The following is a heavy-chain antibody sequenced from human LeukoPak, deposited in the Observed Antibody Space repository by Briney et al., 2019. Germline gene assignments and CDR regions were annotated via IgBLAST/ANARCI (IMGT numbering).Heavy chain of an antibody. D-gene: IGHD3-9*01. Sequence: PGGSLRLSCAASGFAFSGYNMNWVRQAPGKGLEWVSSITASSIYIYYADSVKGRFTISRDNAKNSLYLEMNSLIAKDTAVYYFXRVLRDYYXDQWGQGTLVTVSS. CDR2: ITASSIYI. J-gene: IGHJ4*02. CDR1: GFAFSGYN. CDR3: XRVLRDYYXDQ. V-gene: IGHV3-21*01.